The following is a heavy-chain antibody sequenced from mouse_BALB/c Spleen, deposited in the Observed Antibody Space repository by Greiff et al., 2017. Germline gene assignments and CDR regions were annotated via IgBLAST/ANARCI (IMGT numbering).Heavy chain of an antibody. J-gene: IGHJ2*01. Sequence: QVQLQQSGPELVKPGASVKISCKASGYAFSSSWMNWVKQRPGQGLEWIGRIYPGDGDTNYNGKFKGKATLTADKSSSTAYMQLSSLTSVDSAVYFCAREFPTGTGYFDYWGQGTTLTVSS. V-gene: IGHV1-82*01. CDR2: IYPGDGDT. CDR1: GYAFSSSW. D-gene: IGHD4-1*02. CDR3: AREFPTGTGYFDY.